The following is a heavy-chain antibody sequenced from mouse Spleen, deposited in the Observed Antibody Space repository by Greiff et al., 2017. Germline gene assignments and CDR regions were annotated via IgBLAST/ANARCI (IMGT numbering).Heavy chain of an antibody. D-gene: IGHD1-1*01. J-gene: IGHJ4*01. CDR2: IYPGDGDT. CDR3: ARSGYYGSSPMDY. CDR1: GYAFSSSW. Sequence: VMLVESGPELVKPGASVKISCKASGYAFSSSWMNWVKQRPGKGLEWIGRIYPGDGDTNYNGKFKGKATLTADKSSSTAYMQLSSLTSEDSAVYFCARSGYYGSSPMDYWGQGTSVTVSS. V-gene: IGHV1-82*01.